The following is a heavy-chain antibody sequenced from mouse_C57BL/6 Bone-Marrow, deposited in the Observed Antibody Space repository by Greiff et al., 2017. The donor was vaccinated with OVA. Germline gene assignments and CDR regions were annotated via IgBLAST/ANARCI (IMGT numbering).Heavy chain of an antibody. J-gene: IGHJ4*01. D-gene: IGHD1-1*01. Sequence: QVQLQQSGAELARPGASVKMSCKASGYTFTSYTMHWVKQRPGQGLEWIGYLNPSSGYTKYNQKVKNKDTLTADKSSSTAYIQLSSLTSEYSAVYYCARLNDYYGSSCRYYYAMDYWGQGTSVTVSS. CDR1: GYTFTSYT. CDR3: ARLNDYYGSSCRYYYAMDY. V-gene: IGHV1-4*01. CDR2: LNPSSGYT.